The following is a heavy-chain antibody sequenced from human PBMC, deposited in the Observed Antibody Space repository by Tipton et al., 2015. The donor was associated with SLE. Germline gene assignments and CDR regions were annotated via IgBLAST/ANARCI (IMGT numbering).Heavy chain of an antibody. J-gene: IGHJ2*01. Sequence: TLSLTCSVSGASISSYYWSWIRQPPGKGLEWIGNIDFRGRTIYNPSLKSRVTISDDTSKNQFSLRLSSVTAADTAVYYCARDSPTQCNGVCPLVRYFDLWGRGTLVTVSS. CDR1: GASISSYY. CDR3: ARDSPTQCNGVCPLVRYFDL. D-gene: IGHD2-8*01. V-gene: IGHV4-59*01. CDR2: IDFRGRT.